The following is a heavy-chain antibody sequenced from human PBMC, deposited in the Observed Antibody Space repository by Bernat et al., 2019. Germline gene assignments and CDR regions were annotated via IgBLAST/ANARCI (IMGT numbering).Heavy chain of an antibody. D-gene: IGHD4-17*01. CDR2: ISYDGSNK. J-gene: IGHJ5*02. CDR3: AKAATVTTA. V-gene: IGHV3-30*18. CDR1: GFTFSSYG. Sequence: QVQLVESGGGVVQPGRSLRLSCAASGFTFSSYGMHWVRQAPGKGLEWVAVISYDGSNKYYADSVKGRFTISRDNSKNTLYLQMNSLRAEDTAVYYCAKAATVTTAWGQETLVTVSS.